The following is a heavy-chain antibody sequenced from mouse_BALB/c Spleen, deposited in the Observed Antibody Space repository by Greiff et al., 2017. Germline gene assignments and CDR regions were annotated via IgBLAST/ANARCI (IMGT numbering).Heavy chain of an antibody. J-gene: IGHJ1*01. V-gene: IGHV5-12-1*01. CDR1: GFAFSSYD. Sequence: EVQLVESGGGLVKPGGSLKLSCAASGFAFSSYDMSWVRQTPEKRLEWVAYISSGGGGTYYPDTVKGRFTISRDNAKNTLYLQMSSLKSEDTAMYYCASFITTAYWYFDVGGAGTTVTVSS. D-gene: IGHD1-2*01. CDR3: ASFITTAYWYFDV. CDR2: ISSGGGGT.